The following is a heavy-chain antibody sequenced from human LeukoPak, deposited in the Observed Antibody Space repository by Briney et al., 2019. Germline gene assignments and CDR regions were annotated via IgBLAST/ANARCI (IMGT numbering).Heavy chain of an antibody. V-gene: IGHV3-64D*06. CDR2: ISSNGGST. CDR1: GFTFSSYA. J-gene: IGHJ4*02. D-gene: IGHD3-10*01. Sequence: GGSLRLSCSASGFTFSSYAMRWVRQAPGKGLEYVSAISSNGGSTYYADSVKGRFTISRDNSKNTLYLQMSSLRAEDTAVYYCVTSITMVRGVIGAFDYWGQGTLVTVSS. CDR3: VTSITMVRGVIGAFDY.